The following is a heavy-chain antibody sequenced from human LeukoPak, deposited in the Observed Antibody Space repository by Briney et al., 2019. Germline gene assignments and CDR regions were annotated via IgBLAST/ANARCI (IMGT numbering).Heavy chain of an antibody. J-gene: IGHJ3*02. CDR2: IYYSGST. D-gene: IGHD6-6*01. Sequence: SETLSLTCTVSGGSISSYYWSWIRQPPGKGLEWIGYIYYSGSTNYNPSLKSRVTISVDTSKNQFSLQLNSVSPADTAVYYCARDRRDPRAPDAFDIWRQATMVTVSP. CDR3: ARDRRDPRAPDAFDI. V-gene: IGHV4-59*12. CDR1: GGSISSYY.